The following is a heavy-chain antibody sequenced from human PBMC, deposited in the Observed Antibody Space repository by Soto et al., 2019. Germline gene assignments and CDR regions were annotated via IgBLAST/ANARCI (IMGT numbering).Heavy chain of an antibody. CDR1: GDSITSTSYY. J-gene: IGHJ4*02. V-gene: IGHV4-39*01. CDR3: ARRLFSSTWPSYFDY. D-gene: IGHD6-13*01. Sequence: PSETLSLTCTVSGDSITSTSYYWGWIRQPSGKGLEWIGCIHYSGSTYYNPSLRSRVTSSVDTSKNQFSLKVSSVTAADTAVYYCARRLFSSTWPSYFDYWGEGTLVTV. CDR2: IHYSGST.